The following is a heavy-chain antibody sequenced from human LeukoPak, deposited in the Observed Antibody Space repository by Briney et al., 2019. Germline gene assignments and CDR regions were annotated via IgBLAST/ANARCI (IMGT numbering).Heavy chain of an antibody. CDR2: IKSKTDGGTT. CDR1: GFTFSNAW. V-gene: IGHV3-15*01. D-gene: IGHD3-22*01. CDR3: TTGTIVVVIYDAFDI. J-gene: IGHJ3*02. Sequence: PGGSLRLSCAASGFTFSNAWMSWVRQAPGKGLEWVGRIKSKTDGGTTDYAAPVKGRFTISRDDSKNTLYLQMNSLKTEDTAVYYCTTGTIVVVIYDAFDIWGQGTMVTVSS.